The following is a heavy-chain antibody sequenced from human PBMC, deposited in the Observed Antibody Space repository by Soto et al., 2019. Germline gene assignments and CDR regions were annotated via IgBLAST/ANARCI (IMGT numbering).Heavy chain of an antibody. J-gene: IGHJ5*02. CDR1: GGSFSGYY. CDR2: INHSGST. CDR3: ATLPPRIVVVVTPIPA. Sequence: SETLSLTCAVYGGSFSGYYWSWIRQPPGKGLEWIGEINHSGSTNYNPSLKSRVTISVDKPNNQFSLKMTSMTAADTAVYYCATLPPRIVVVVTPIPAWGQGTLVTVSS. V-gene: IGHV4-34*01. D-gene: IGHD2-15*01.